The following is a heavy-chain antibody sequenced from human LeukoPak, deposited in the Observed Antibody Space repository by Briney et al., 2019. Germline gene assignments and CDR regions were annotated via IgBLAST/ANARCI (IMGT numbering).Heavy chain of an antibody. V-gene: IGHV1-2*02. CDR2: TNPNSGGT. Sequence: ASVKVSCKASGYTFTGYYMHCVRQAPGQGLEWMGWTNPNSGGTNYAQKFQGRVTMTRDTSISTAYMELSRLRSDDTAVYYCARDAYYYDSSGYYRVWGQGTTVTVSS. J-gene: IGHJ6*02. CDR3: ARDAYYYDSSGYYRV. CDR1: GYTFTGYY. D-gene: IGHD3-22*01.